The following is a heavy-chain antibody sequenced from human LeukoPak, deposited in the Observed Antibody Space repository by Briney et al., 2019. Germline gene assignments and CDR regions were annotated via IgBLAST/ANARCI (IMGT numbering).Heavy chain of an antibody. J-gene: IGHJ6*02. CDR3: AKDRYGDYSTSGIYYYGMDV. V-gene: IGHV3-30*18. CDR2: ISYDGSNK. Sequence: RSLRLSCAASGFTFSSYGMHWVRQAPGKGLEWVAVISYDGSNKYYADSVKGRFTISRDNSKNTLYLQMNSLRAEDTAVYYCAKDRYGDYSTSGIYYYGMDVWGQGTTVTVSS. CDR1: GFTFSSYG. D-gene: IGHD4-11*01.